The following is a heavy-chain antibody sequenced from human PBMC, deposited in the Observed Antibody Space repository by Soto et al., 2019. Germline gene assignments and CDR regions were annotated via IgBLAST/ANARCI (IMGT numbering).Heavy chain of an antibody. CDR3: ARHRGLELRFRYFDL. CDR1: GGSTSSYY. D-gene: IGHD1-7*01. V-gene: IGHV4-59*08. CDR2: IYYSGST. J-gene: IGHJ2*01. Sequence: QVQLQESGPGLVKPSETLSLTCTVSGGSTSSYYWSWIRQPPGKGLEWIGYIYYSGSTNYNPSLKSRVTISVDTSKNQFSLKLSSVTAADTAVYYCARHRGLELRFRYFDLWGRGTLVTVSS.